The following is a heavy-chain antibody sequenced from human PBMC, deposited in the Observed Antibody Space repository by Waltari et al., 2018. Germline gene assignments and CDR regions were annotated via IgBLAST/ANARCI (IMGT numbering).Heavy chain of an antibody. CDR3: CTVSDPDC. J-gene: IGHJ4*02. V-gene: IGHV3-15*01. CDR2: RTDGGTA. CDR1: GFSCSNAW. Sequence: EVQLVESGGGLVKPGGSLRLSCAASGFSCSNAWMNWVRQAPGKGLGWVGRRTDGGTADYAAPVKGRFTISRDASKNTLYLQMNSLQTEDTAVYYCCTVSDPDCWGQGTLVTVSS.